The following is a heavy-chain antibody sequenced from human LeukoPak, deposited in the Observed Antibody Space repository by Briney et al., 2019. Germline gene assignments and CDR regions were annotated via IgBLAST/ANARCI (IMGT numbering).Heavy chain of an antibody. CDR3: AREYQLLGTVYNYFDP. D-gene: IGHD2-2*01. Sequence: GASVKVSCKASGGTFSSYTINWVRQAPGQGLEWMGGIIPIFGSANYAQKFQGRVTMTRNTSISTAYMELTSLRSEDTAVYYCAREYQLLGTVYNYFDPWGQGTLVTVSS. V-gene: IGHV1-69*05. CDR2: IIPIFGSA. J-gene: IGHJ5*02. CDR1: GGTFSSYT.